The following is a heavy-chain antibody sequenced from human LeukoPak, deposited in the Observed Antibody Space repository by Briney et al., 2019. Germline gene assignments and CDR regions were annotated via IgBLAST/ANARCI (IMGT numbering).Heavy chain of an antibody. CDR3: ARVPGVSAYSSSDYYFDY. CDR1: GGTFSSYA. J-gene: IGHJ4*02. D-gene: IGHD6-6*01. Sequence: ASVKVSCKASGGTFSSYAIIWVRQAPGQGLEWMGGIIPIFGTANYAQKFQGRVTITTDESTSTAYMELSSLRSEDTAVYYCARVPGVSAYSSSDYYFDYWGQGTLVTVSS. V-gene: IGHV1-69*05. CDR2: IIPIFGTA.